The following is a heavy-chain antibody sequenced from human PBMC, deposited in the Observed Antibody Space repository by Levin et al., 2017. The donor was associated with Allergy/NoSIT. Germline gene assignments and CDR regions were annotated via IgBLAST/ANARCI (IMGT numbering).Heavy chain of an antibody. CDR3: ARDWGGCSGGSCYFNY. CDR2: IYYSGNS. CDR1: GGSISRGDYY. D-gene: IGHD2-15*01. Sequence: SQTLSLTCTVSGGSISRGDYYWSWIRQPPGKGLEWIGYIYYSGNSYYNPSLKSRVSMSVDTSKNQISLKLSSVTAADTAVYYCARDWGGCSGGSCYFNYWGQGTLVTVSS. V-gene: IGHV4-30-4*01. J-gene: IGHJ4*02.